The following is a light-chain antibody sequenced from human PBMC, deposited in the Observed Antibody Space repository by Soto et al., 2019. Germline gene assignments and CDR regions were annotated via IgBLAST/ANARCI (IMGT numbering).Light chain of an antibody. Sequence: DTMLTQSPGALALSPGEGATRSCRASQSLSGRYLAWYQQKPGQAPRLLIYGASTRATGIPDRFSGSGSGTDFTLTISRLEPEDFAVYYCQQYDSSPRTFGQGTTVDIK. CDR2: GAS. J-gene: IGKJ1*01. CDR1: QSLSGRY. V-gene: IGKV3-20*01. CDR3: QQYDSSPRT.